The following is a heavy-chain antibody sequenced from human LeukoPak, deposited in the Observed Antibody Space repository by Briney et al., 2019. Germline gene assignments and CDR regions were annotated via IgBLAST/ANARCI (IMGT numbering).Heavy chain of an antibody. CDR2: ISGSGGST. Sequence: SGGSLRLFCAASGFTFSSYAMRWVRQAPGKGLEWVSAISGSGGSTYYADSVKGRFTISRDNSKNTLYLQMNSLRAEDTAVYCCAKDVGGATPYDYWGQGTLVTVSS. J-gene: IGHJ4*02. V-gene: IGHV3-23*01. CDR1: GFTFSSYA. D-gene: IGHD1-26*01. CDR3: AKDVGGATPYDY.